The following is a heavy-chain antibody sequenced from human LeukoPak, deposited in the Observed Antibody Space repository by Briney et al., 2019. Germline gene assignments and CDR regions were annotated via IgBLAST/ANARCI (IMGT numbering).Heavy chain of an antibody. CDR1: GDSISSSIYY. Sequence: SETLSLTCTVSGDSISSSIYYWGWIRQSPGKGLEGTGSFFFNGNTYYNPTLKSRVTVSVDTSKNQFSLKLSPVTAADMAVYYCARGSPIQQTYRHYYYMDVWGKGTTVTVSS. CDR2: FFFNGNT. V-gene: IGHV4-39*01. CDR3: ARGSPIQQTYRHYYYMDV. D-gene: IGHD5-18*01. J-gene: IGHJ6*03.